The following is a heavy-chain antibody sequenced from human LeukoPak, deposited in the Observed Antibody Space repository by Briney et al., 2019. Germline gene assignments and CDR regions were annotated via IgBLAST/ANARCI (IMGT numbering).Heavy chain of an antibody. CDR1: EFTFSSYW. D-gene: IGHD1-26*01. Sequence: GGSLRLSCAASEFTFSSYWMHWVRQAPGKGLVWVSRINSDGSSTTYADSVKGQFTISRDNAKNTLYLQMNSLRAEDTAVYYCAREEIVGATRSYYYYYGMDVWGQGTTVTVSS. CDR2: INSDGSST. V-gene: IGHV3-74*01. CDR3: AREEIVGATRSYYYYYGMDV. J-gene: IGHJ6*02.